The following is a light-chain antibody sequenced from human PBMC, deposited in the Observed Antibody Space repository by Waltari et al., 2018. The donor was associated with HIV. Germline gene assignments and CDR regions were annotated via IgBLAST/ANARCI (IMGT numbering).Light chain of an antibody. CDR2: EGN. V-gene: IGLV2-14*01. J-gene: IGLJ3*02. CDR1: DVSAYKY. Sequence: QSALTQPASVSGSPGQSITISCGDVSAYKYVSWYQHHPGKAPKVLIYEGNHRPSGVSNRFSGSKSGNTASLTISGLQPEDEADYFCTSYISSSTPVFGGGTKLTVL. CDR3: TSYISSSTPV.